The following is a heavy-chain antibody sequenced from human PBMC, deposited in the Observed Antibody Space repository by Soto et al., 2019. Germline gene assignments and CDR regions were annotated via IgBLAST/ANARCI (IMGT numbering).Heavy chain of an antibody. D-gene: IGHD3-16*01. Sequence: PGGSLRLSCAASGFTFSSYAMSWVRQAPGKGLEWVSAISGSGGSTYYADSVKGRFTISRDNSKNTLYLQMNSLRAEDTAVYYCAKFRIAPSQYYDYIWGSYYSPQNYFDYWGQGTLVTVSS. CDR2: ISGSGGST. V-gene: IGHV3-23*01. J-gene: IGHJ4*02. CDR3: AKFRIAPSQYYDYIWGSYYSPQNYFDY. CDR1: GFTFSSYA.